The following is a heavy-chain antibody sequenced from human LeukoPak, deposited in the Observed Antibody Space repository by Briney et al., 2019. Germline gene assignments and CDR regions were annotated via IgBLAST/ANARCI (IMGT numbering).Heavy chain of an antibody. J-gene: IGHJ4*02. CDR1: GGTFSSNA. D-gene: IGHD3-3*01. V-gene: IGHV1-69*13. CDR2: ITPISDTA. CDR3: AWGVVGHNFGQRYDLDY. Sequence: SVKVSCKTSGGTFSSNAISWVRQAPGHGLEWVGGITPISDTANYAQKFQGRVTITADESTSTAYVELSSLRSEDTAVYYCAWGVVGHNFGQRYDLDYWGQGTLVIVSS.